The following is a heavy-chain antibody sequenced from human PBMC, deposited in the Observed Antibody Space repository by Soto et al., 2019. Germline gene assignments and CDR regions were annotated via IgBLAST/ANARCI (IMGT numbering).Heavy chain of an antibody. Sequence: SETLSLTCTVSGGSVSSGSYYWSWIRQPPGKGLEWIGYIYYSGSTNYNPSLKSRVTISVDTSKNQFSLKLSSVTAADTAVYYCARDINPLNWFDPWGQGALVTVSS. V-gene: IGHV4-61*01. J-gene: IGHJ5*02. CDR2: IYYSGST. CDR1: GGSVSSGSYY. CDR3: ARDINPLNWFDP.